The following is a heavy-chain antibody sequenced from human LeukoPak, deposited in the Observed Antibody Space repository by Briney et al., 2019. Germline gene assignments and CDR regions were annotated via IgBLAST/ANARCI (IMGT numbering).Heavy chain of an antibody. CDR1: GFTFSSYG. Sequence: PGRSLRLSCAASGFTFSSYGMHWVRQAPGKGLEWVAVISYDGSNKYYADSVKGRFTISRDNSKNTLYLQMNSLRAEDTAVYYCAKGAVGANRDDYWGQGTLVTVSS. CDR3: AKGAVGANRDDY. J-gene: IGHJ4*02. D-gene: IGHD1-26*01. V-gene: IGHV3-30*18. CDR2: ISYDGSNK.